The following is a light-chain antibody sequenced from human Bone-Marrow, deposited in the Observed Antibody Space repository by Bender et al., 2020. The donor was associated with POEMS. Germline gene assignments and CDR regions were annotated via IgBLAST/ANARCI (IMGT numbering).Light chain of an antibody. V-gene: IGLV1-40*01. CDR2: GNT. J-gene: IGLJ3*02. CDR3: AGWEDSLNGWV. Sequence: QPVLTQPPSVSGAPGQRVTISCSGSSSNIWAGHDVHWYQQLPGTAPKLLIYGNTDRPSGVPDRFSGSRSGTSASLAIRGLQSEDEADYYCAGWEDSLNGWVFGRGTKLTVL. CDR1: SSNIWAGHD.